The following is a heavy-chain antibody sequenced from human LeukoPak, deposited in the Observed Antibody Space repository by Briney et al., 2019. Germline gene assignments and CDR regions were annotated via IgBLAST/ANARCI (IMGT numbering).Heavy chain of an antibody. CDR1: GFTFSSYA. CDR3: AKRIRDTAMAYFDY. Sequence: PGGSLRLSCAASGFTFSSYAMSWVRQAPGKGLEWVSAISAGGGSTYYADSVKGRFTISGDISKNTLYLQMNSLRAEDTAVYYCAKRIRDTAMAYFDYWGQGTLVTVSS. V-gene: IGHV3-23*01. D-gene: IGHD5-18*01. CDR2: ISAGGGST. J-gene: IGHJ4*02.